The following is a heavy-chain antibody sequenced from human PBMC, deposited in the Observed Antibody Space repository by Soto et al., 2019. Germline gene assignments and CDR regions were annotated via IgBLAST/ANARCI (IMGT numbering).Heavy chain of an antibody. CDR3: ARGGAARPDY. Sequence: GGSLRLSCAASGFTFSNYGMNWVRQAPGKGLAWVSYISSNSATRQYADSVKGRFTISRDKAKNSLYLQMNSLRDEDTAVYYCARGGAARPDYWGQGTLVTVSS. CDR1: GFTFSNYG. D-gene: IGHD6-6*01. CDR2: ISSNSATR. V-gene: IGHV3-48*02. J-gene: IGHJ4*02.